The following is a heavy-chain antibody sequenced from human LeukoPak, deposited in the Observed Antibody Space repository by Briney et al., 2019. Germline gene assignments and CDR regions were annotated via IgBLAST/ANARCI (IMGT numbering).Heavy chain of an antibody. J-gene: IGHJ4*02. CDR1: GGSISSSSYY. CDR2: IYYSGST. CDR3: ARAEVGATFDY. Sequence: SETLSLTCTVSGGSISSSSYYWGWIRQPPGKGLEWIGSIYYSGSTYYNPSLKSRVTISVDTSKNQFSLKLSSVTAADTAVYYCARAEVGATFDYWGQGTLVTVSS. D-gene: IGHD1-26*01. V-gene: IGHV4-39*07.